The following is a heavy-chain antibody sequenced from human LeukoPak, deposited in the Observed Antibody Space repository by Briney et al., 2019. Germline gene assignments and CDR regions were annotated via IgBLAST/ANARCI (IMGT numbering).Heavy chain of an antibody. V-gene: IGHV3-48*02. J-gene: IGHJ3*02. Sequence: GGSLRLSCAASGFTFSSYSMNWVRQAPGKGLEWVSYISSSSTIYYADSVKGRFTISRDNAKNSLYLQMNSLRDEDTAVYYCARFSTVTTGDAFDIWGQGTMVTVSS. CDR2: ISSSSTI. CDR3: ARFSTVTTGDAFDI. D-gene: IGHD4-17*01. CDR1: GFTFSSYS.